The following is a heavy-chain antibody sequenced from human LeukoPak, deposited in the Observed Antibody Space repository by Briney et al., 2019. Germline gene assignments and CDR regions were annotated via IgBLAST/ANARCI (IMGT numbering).Heavy chain of an antibody. Sequence: SETLSLTCTVSGGSISSHYWSWIRQPPGKGLEWIGYIYYSGSTNYNPSLKSRVTISVDTSKNQFSLKLSSVTAADTAVYYCARTGGYCSSTSCFFDYWGQGTLVTVSS. V-gene: IGHV4-59*11. CDR1: GGSISSHY. CDR3: ARTGGYCSSTSCFFDY. J-gene: IGHJ4*02. CDR2: IYYSGST. D-gene: IGHD2-2*01.